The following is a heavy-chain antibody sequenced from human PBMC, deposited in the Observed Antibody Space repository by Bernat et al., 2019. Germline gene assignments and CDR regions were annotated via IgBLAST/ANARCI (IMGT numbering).Heavy chain of an antibody. J-gene: IGHJ6*02. V-gene: IGHV3-30*18. Sequence: QVQLVESGGGVVQPGRSLRLSCAASGFTFSSYGMHWVRQAPGKGLEWVAVISYDGSNKYYADSVKGRFTISRDNSKNTLYLQMNSLRAEDTAVYYCAKGQLLYGMDVWGQGTTVTVSS. CDR1: GFTFSSYG. CDR3: AKGQLLYGMDV. D-gene: IGHD2-2*01. CDR2: ISYDGSNK.